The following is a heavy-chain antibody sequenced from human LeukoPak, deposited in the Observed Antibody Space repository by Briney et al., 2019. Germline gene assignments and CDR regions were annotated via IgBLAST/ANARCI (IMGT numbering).Heavy chain of an antibody. CDR2: ISGSGSYT. Sequence: GGSLRLSCAASGFTFSDYYMSWIRQAPGKGLEWVSYISGSGSYTNYADYVKGRFTISRDNAKNSLHLQMNSLRAEDTAVYYCARRSIVTAGTIIDSWGQGTLVTVSS. D-gene: IGHD6-13*01. J-gene: IGHJ4*02. V-gene: IGHV3-11*06. CDR1: GFTFSDYY. CDR3: ARRSIVTAGTIIDS.